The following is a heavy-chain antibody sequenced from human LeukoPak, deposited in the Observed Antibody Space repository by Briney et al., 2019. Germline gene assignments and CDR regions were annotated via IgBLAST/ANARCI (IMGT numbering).Heavy chain of an antibody. Sequence: PGGSLILSCAASGFTFSDYGMHWVRQAPGKGLDWVANIWYDGSVKYYADSVKGRFTISRDNSKNTMSLQMDSLRVEDTAVYYCARRARLYFYMDVWGKGTTVTVSS. D-gene: IGHD3-9*01. V-gene: IGHV3-33*01. CDR2: IWYDGSVK. CDR1: GFTFSDYG. J-gene: IGHJ6*04. CDR3: ARRARLYFYMDV.